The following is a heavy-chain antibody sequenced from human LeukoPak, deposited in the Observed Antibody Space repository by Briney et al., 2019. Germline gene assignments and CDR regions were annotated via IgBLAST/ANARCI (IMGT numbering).Heavy chain of an antibody. V-gene: IGHV3-48*03. CDR2: ISGGDSTI. Sequence: GGSLRLSCAASGFTFSSYEMNWVRQAGGKGLDWVSYISGGDSTIYYAGSVKGRFTISRDNAKNSLYLQMNSLRAEDTAVYYCARDTPPSYYHYMDVWGKGTTVTVSS. J-gene: IGHJ6*03. CDR1: GFTFSSYE. CDR3: ARDTPPSYYHYMDV.